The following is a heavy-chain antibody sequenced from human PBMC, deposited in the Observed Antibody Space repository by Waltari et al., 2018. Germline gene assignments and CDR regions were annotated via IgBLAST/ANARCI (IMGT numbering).Heavy chain of an antibody. Sequence: QVQLVESGGGVVQPGRSLRLSCVASGFPFSDYAIHWVRQPPGKGRGWVAVLSYEDEKYYAASVKGRFAISRDNSKSTVYMQIDSLRPEDTATYYCTRDVDYTGHVWVNLGDYWGRGTLVSVSS. CDR1: GFPFSDYA. V-gene: IGHV3-30*03. J-gene: IGHJ4*02. CDR3: TRDVDYTGHVWVNLGDY. CDR2: LSYEDEK. D-gene: IGHD2-2*02.